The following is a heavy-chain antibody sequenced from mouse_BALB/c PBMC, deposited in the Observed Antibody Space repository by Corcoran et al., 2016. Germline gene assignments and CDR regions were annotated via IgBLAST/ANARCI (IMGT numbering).Heavy chain of an antibody. D-gene: IGHD3-2*01. CDR1: GYTFTTAG. Sequence: QIQLVQSGPELKKPGETVRISCKASGYTFTTAGMQWVQKMPGKGLKWIGWINTHSGVPKYAEDFKGRFAFSLETSASTAYLQISNLKNADTATYFCAIESSDSSCHYCDYWGQGTTLTVSS. CDR2: INTHSGVP. CDR3: AIESSDSSCHYCDY. V-gene: IGHV9-4*02. J-gene: IGHJ2*01.